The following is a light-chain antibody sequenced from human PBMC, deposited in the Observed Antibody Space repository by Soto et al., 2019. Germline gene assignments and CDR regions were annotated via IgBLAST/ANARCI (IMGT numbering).Light chain of an antibody. CDR3: QKYDSAHWT. J-gene: IGKJ1*01. CDR1: QGISNY. V-gene: IGKV1-27*01. CDR2: AAS. Sequence: DIQMTQSPSSLSASVRDRVTITCRASQGISNYLAWYQQKPGKVPKLLIYAASTLQSGVPSRFRGSGSGTDFTLTISSLQPEDVGTYYCQKYDSAHWTFGQGTKLEIK.